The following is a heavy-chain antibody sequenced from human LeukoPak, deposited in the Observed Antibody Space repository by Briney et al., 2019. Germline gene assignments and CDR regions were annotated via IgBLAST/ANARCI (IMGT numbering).Heavy chain of an antibody. D-gene: IGHD6-13*01. V-gene: IGHV4-34*01. J-gene: IGHJ4*02. Sequence: PSETLSLTCAVYGGSFSGYYWSWIRQPPGKGLEWIGEINHSGSTNYNPSLKSRVTISVDTSKNQFSLKLSSVTAADTAVYYCARGRALGVTAADRDYWGQGTLVTVSS. CDR2: INHSGST. CDR3: ARGRALGVTAADRDY. CDR1: GGSFSGYY.